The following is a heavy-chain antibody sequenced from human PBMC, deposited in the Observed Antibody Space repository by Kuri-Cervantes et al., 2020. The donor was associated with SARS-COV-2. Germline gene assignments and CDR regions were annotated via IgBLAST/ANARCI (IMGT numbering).Heavy chain of an antibody. CDR3: ARDIVPVGATYDAFDI. Sequence: GGSLRLSCAASEFTFSDYAMSWVRQAPGRGLEWVSAISGTGGTTYYADSVKGRFTISRDNSKNTLYLQMNSLRAEDTAVYYCARDIVPVGATYDAFDIWGQGTMVTVSS. CDR2: ISGTGGTT. V-gene: IGHV3-23*01. D-gene: IGHD1-26*01. CDR1: EFTFSDYA. J-gene: IGHJ3*02.